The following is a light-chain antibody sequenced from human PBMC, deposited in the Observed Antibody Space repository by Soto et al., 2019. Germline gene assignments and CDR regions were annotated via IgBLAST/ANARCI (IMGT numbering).Light chain of an antibody. CDR2: DVS. V-gene: IGLV2-14*01. Sequence: VLTQPASVSGSPGQAITISCTGTSSDGGGYNYVSWYQQLPGKAPKLMIYDVSNRPSGVSNRFPGSKSGNTASPTISVHPAEAEADYRCSAYTSSSTPYVFGTVTKV. J-gene: IGLJ1*01. CDR3: SAYTSSSTPYV. CDR1: SSDGGGYNY.